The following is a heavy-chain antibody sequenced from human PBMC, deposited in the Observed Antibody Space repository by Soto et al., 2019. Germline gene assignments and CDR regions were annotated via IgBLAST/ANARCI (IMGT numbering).Heavy chain of an antibody. J-gene: IGHJ4*02. CDR2: INPNSGGT. D-gene: IGHD3-22*01. V-gene: IGHV1-2*02. CDR3: ASTTHYYDSSGYYHY. CDR1: GYTFTGYY. Sequence: QVQLVQSGAEVKKPGASVKVSCKASGYTFTGYYMHWVRQAPGQGLAWMGWINPNSGGTNYAQKFQGRVTMTRDTSISTAYMELSRLRSDDTAVYYCASTTHYYDSSGYYHYWGQGTLVTVSS.